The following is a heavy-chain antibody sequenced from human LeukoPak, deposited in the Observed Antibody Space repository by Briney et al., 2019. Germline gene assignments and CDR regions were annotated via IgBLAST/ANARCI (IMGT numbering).Heavy chain of an antibody. J-gene: IGHJ4*02. Sequence: PGGSLRLSCAASGFTFNNFAMSWVRQAPGKGLEWVSAIGDNGGDTKYAASVKGRFTIYRDNSRNTLYLQMNSLGVEDTAMYYCGRDWKLDYWGQGTLVTVSS. D-gene: IGHD1-1*01. CDR1: GFTFNNFA. CDR2: IGDNGGDT. CDR3: GRDWKLDY. V-gene: IGHV3-23*01.